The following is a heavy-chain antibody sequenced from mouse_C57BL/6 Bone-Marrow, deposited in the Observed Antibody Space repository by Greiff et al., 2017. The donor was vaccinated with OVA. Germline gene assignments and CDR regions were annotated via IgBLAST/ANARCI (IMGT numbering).Heavy chain of an antibody. CDR3: TRGYYFDY. Sequence: QVQLQQSGAELARPGASVKMSCKASGYTFTSYTIHWVKQRPGQCLEWIGYIDPTNDYTNYNQKFKGKATLTADKSSSTAYMQLSSLTSEDSAVYYCTRGYYFDYWGQGTTLTVSS. V-gene: IGHV1-4*01. CDR2: IDPTNDYT. CDR1: GYTFTSYT. J-gene: IGHJ2*01.